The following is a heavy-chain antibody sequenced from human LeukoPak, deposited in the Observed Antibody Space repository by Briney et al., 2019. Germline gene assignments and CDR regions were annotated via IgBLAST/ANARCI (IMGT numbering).Heavy chain of an antibody. CDR3: ARDREVGATTGTFDY. Sequence: PGGSLRLSCAASGFTFDDYAMHWVRQAPGKGLEWVSGISWNSGSIGYADSVKGRFTISRDNSKNTLYLQMNSLRAEDTAVYYCARDREVGATTGTFDYWGQGTLVTVSS. V-gene: IGHV3-9*01. CDR2: ISWNSGSI. J-gene: IGHJ4*02. D-gene: IGHD1-26*01. CDR1: GFTFDDYA.